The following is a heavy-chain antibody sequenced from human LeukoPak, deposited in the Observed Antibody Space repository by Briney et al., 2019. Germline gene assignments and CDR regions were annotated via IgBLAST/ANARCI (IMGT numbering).Heavy chain of an antibody. V-gene: IGHV1-8*01. CDR2: MNPNSGNT. D-gene: IGHD3-10*01. CDR3: ASAGWFGQLYPYYYYMDV. CDR1: EYTFTSYD. J-gene: IGHJ6*03. Sequence: ASVKVSCKAYEYTFTSYDINCVRQDTGQGLEWMGRMNPNSGNTGYAQKFQGRVTMTRNTSISTAYMELSSLRSEDTAVYYCASAGWFGQLYPYYYYMDVWGKGTTVTISS.